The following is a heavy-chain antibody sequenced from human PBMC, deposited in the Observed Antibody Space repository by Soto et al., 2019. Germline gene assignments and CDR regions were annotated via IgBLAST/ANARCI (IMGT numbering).Heavy chain of an antibody. CDR3: ARSGITARALALDY. J-gene: IGHJ4*02. V-gene: IGHV2-70*04. CDR1: GFSLSTTGMR. Sequence: SGPTLVNPXQTLTLTCTFSGFSLSTTGMRVSWIRQPPGKALEWLARIDWDDDKFYSTSLKTRLTISKDSSKNQVVLTMTNMDPVDTGTYYCARSGITARALALDYWGQGTLVTV. D-gene: IGHD3-10*01. CDR2: IDWDDDK.